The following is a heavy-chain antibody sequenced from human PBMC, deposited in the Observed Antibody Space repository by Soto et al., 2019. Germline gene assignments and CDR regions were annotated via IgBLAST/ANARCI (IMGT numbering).Heavy chain of an antibody. CDR2: IILVFGTP. CDR1: GGSLSNYG. V-gene: IGHV1-69*12. CDR3: ARGDATKIVVTTYYGMDV. Sequence: QVQLVQSGAEVEKHGSSVKVSCKASGGSLSNYGISWVRQAPGQGLEGMGAIILVFGTPNYAQKFQDRVTITADESTTTVYMEVRSLTSEDTAVYYCARGDATKIVVTTYYGMDVWGQGTTVTVSS. J-gene: IGHJ6*02. D-gene: IGHD3-22*01.